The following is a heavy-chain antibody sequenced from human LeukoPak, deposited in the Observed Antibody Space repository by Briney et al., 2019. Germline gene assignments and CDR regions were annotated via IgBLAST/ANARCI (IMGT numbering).Heavy chain of an antibody. CDR1: GFTFSDYY. CDR3: AKDLLPANAIPTGFDY. D-gene: IGHD2-8*01. V-gene: IGHV3-11*01. J-gene: IGHJ4*02. Sequence: GGSLRLSCAASGFTFSDYYMSWIRQAPGKGLEWVSYISSSGSTIYYADSVKGRFTISRDNAKNSLCLQMNSLRAEDMALYYCAKDLLPANAIPTGFDYWGQGTLVTVSS. CDR2: ISSSGSTI.